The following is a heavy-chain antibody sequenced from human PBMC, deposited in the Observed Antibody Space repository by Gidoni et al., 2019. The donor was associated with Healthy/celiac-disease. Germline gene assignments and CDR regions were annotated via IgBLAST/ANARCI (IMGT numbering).Heavy chain of an antibody. CDR2: IYYSGRT. V-gene: IGHV4-39*01. Sequence: QLQLQESGPGLVKPSETLSLTCPVPGGSISSSSYYWGGLRQPPGKGLEWSGSIYYSGRTYYTPSLKSRVTISVDTSKNQFSLKLSSVTAADTAVYYCARLPVEELSSSWYGKGVAYWGQGTLVTVSS. CDR1: GGSISSSSYY. CDR3: ARLPVEELSSSWYGKGVAY. J-gene: IGHJ4*02. D-gene: IGHD6-13*01.